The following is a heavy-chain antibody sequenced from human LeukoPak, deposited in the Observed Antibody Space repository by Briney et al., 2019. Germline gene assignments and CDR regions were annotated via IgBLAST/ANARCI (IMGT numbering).Heavy chain of an antibody. D-gene: IGHD6-19*01. Sequence: PSETLSLTCTVSGGSISNYHWSWIRQSPGKGLEWIGNVFYSGSTKYNPSLKSRVIISIDTSKNQFSLNLRSVTAADTAIYHCARERIAVAGSGHGLDVWGQGTTATVFS. J-gene: IGHJ6*02. CDR2: VFYSGST. V-gene: IGHV4-59*01. CDR3: ARERIAVAGSGHGLDV. CDR1: GGSISNYH.